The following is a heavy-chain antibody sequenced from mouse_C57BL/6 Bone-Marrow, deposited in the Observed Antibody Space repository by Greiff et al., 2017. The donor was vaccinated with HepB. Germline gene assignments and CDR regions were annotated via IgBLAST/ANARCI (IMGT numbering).Heavy chain of an antibody. V-gene: IGHV1-55*01. CDR3: ARRGTAVVATYAMDY. CDR1: GYTFTSYW. CDR2: IYPGSGST. J-gene: IGHJ4*01. D-gene: IGHD1-1*01. Sequence: QVQLQQPGAELVKPGASVKMSCKASGYTFTSYWITWVKQRPGQGLEWIGDIYPGSGSTNYNEKFKSKATLTVDTSSSTAYMQLSSLTSEDSAVYYCARRGTAVVATYAMDYWGQGTSVTVSS.